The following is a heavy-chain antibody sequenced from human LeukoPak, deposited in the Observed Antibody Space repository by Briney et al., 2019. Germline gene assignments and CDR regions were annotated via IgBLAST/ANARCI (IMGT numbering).Heavy chain of an antibody. J-gene: IGHJ4*02. D-gene: IGHD7-27*01. CDR1: GGSISSYY. CDR2: IYYSGST. Sequence: SETLSLTCTVSGGSISSYYWSWIRQPPGKGLEWIGYIYYSGSTNYNPSLKSRVTISVDTSKNQFSLKLSSVTAADTAFYYCARHVNGDPGGFDCWGQGTLVTVSS. CDR3: ARHVNGDPGGFDC. V-gene: IGHV4-59*01.